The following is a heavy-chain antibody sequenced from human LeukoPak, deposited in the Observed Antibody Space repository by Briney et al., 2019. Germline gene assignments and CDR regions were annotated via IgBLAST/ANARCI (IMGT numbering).Heavy chain of an antibody. Sequence: PGGSLRLSCAASGFTFSSYAMSWVRQAPGKGLEWVSAISGSGGSTYYADSVKGRFTISRDNSKNTLYLQMNSLRAEDTAVYYCAKDRDSSSWYPVYFDYWGQGTLVTVSS. D-gene: IGHD6-13*01. CDR3: AKDRDSSSWYPVYFDY. V-gene: IGHV3-23*01. J-gene: IGHJ4*02. CDR1: GFTFSSYA. CDR2: ISGSGGST.